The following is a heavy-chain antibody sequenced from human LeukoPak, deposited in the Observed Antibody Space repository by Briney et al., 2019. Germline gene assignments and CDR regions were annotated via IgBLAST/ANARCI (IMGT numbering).Heavy chain of an antibody. V-gene: IGHV4-34*01. CDR3: ARGGNSSGYGAEY. D-gene: IGHD3-22*01. Sequence: KPSETLSLTCAVYGGSFSGYYWSWIRQPPGKGLEWIGEINHSGSTNYNPPLKSRVTISVDTSKNQFSLKLSSVTAADTAVYYCARGGNSSGYGAEYWGQGTLVTVSS. J-gene: IGHJ4*02. CDR2: INHSGST. CDR1: GGSFSGYY.